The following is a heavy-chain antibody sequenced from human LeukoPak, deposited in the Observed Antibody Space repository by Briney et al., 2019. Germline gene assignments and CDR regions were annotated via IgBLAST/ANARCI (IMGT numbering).Heavy chain of an antibody. CDR2: ISSSTGSTI. CDR3: ARSPSHWRFGELLSPVYFDY. Sequence: PGGSLRLSCAASGFTFNSYSMNWVRQAPGKGLEWVSYISSSTGSTIYYADSVKGRFTISRDNARNSMYLQMNSLRVEDTAVYYCARSPSHWRFGELLSPVYFDYWGQGTLVTVSS. J-gene: IGHJ4*02. D-gene: IGHD3-10*01. V-gene: IGHV3-48*01. CDR1: GFTFNSYS.